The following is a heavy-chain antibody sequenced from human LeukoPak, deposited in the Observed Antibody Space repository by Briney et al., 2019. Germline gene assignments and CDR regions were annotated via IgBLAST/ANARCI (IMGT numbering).Heavy chain of an antibody. CDR2: IHYSGST. D-gene: IGHD6-19*01. Sequence: SETLSLTCTVSGGSISSYYWSWIRQSPGKGLEWIGYIHYSGSTNYKSSLKSRVSISLDPSKNQFSLKLSSVTAADTAVYYCARGYTDGWLTGYWGQGTLVTVSS. V-gene: IGHV4-59*01. J-gene: IGHJ4*02. CDR1: GGSISSYY. CDR3: ARGYTDGWLTGY.